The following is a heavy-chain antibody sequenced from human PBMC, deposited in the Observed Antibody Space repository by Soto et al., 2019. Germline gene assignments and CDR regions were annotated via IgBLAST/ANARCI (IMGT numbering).Heavy chain of an antibody. CDR3: ARTTAAIHLNY. D-gene: IGHD2-21*02. CDR2: THHSGST. Sequence: PSETLSLTCAVYGGSLSGNYWVWIRQPPGKGLEWIGETHHSGSTAYNPSPKSRVTISVDTSRNQFSLKLNSVTAADTAVYYCARTTAAIHLNYWXQGTLVTVSS. CDR1: GGSLSGNY. J-gene: IGHJ4*02. V-gene: IGHV4-34*01.